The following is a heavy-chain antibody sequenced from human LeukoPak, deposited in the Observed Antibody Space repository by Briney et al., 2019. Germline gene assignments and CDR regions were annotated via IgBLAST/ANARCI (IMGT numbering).Heavy chain of an antibody. Sequence: SETLSLTCAVDGGSFSGYYWSWIRQPPGKGLEWIGEINHSGSTNYNPSLKSRVTISVDTSKNQFSLKLSSVTAADTAVYYCARGGASIAARPFYYWVQGTLVTVSS. CDR3: ARGGASIAARPFYY. D-gene: IGHD6-6*01. J-gene: IGHJ4*02. CDR2: INHSGST. V-gene: IGHV4-34*01. CDR1: GGSFSGYY.